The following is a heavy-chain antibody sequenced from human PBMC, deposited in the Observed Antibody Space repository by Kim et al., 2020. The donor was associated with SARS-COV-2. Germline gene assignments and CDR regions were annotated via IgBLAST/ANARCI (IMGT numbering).Heavy chain of an antibody. CDR2: ISSRGDKV. Sequence: GGSLRLSCQSYGFTFNLHAMHWVRQGPGTGLEWVASISSRGDKVYYKESLKGRFTISRDNSRDTLFLHMNSLRSDDSATYHCARQGGAVTHLDVWGQGTAVSVSS. CDR1: GFTFNLHA. V-gene: IGHV3-30*03. CDR3: ARQGGAVTHLDV. J-gene: IGHJ6*02. D-gene: IGHD2-21*02.